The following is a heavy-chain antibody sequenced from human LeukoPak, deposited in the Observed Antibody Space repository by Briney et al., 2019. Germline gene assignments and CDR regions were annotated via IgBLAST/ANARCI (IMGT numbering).Heavy chain of an antibody. CDR1: GFTFSSYS. CDR2: ISSSSSYI. J-gene: IGHJ3*02. D-gene: IGHD5-18*01. Sequence: GGSLRLSCAASGFTFSSYSMNWVRQAPGKGLEWVSSISSSSSYIYYADSVKGRFTISRDNAKNSLYLQMNSLRAEDTAVYYCARGVRYGYYDALDIWGQGTMVTVSS. V-gene: IGHV3-21*01. CDR3: ARGVRYGYYDALDI.